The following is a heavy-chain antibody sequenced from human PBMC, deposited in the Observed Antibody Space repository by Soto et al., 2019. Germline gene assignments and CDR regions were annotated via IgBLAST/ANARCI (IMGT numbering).Heavy chain of an antibody. V-gene: IGHV3-13*01. CDR3: ARGGGDGSGSYYRPRYYYYGMDV. CDR1: VFTFGSYD. CDR2: IGTAGDT. D-gene: IGHD3-10*01. Sequence: PGGSLRLACAASVFTFGSYDMHWVRQATGKGLEWVSAIGTAGDTYYPGSVKGRFTISRENAKNSLYLQMNSLRAGDTAVYYCARGGGDGSGSYYRPRYYYYGMDVWGQGTTVTVSS. J-gene: IGHJ6*02.